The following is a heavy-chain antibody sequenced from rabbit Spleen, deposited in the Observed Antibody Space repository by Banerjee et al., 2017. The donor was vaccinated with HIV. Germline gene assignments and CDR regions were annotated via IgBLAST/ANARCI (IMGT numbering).Heavy chain of an antibody. V-gene: IGHV1S45*01. CDR2: INTITGKT. CDR1: GFSFTEKEV. J-gene: IGHJ2*01. Sequence: QEQLEESGGGLVKPEGSLTLTCKASGFSFTEKEVMCWVRQAPGKGLEWIGCINTITGKTVYATWAKGRFTISRASSTTIFLHVTSLTAADTATYFCARDLPDIIGWNFGCWGPGTLVT. D-gene: IGHD4-1*01. CDR3: ARDLPDIIGWNFGC.